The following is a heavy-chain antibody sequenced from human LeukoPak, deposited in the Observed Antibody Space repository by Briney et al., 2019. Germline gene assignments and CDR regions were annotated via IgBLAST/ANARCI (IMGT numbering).Heavy chain of an antibody. J-gene: IGHJ4*02. V-gene: IGHV1-46*01. D-gene: IGHD4-17*01. CDR2: INPSGGST. CDR3: ARADAIYGDFPGEDFS. Sequence: GASVTVSCTASGYTFTSYYMHWVRQAPGQGLEWMGIINPSGGSTSYAQKFQGRVTMTRDTSTSTVYMELSSLRSEDTAVYYCARADAIYGDFPGEDFSWGQGTLVTVSS. CDR1: GYTFTSYY.